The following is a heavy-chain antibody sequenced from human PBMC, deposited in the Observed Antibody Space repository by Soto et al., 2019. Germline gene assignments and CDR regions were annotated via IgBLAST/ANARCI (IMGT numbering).Heavy chain of an antibody. CDR3: TRETTVTTFLYWFDP. J-gene: IGHJ5*02. CDR1: EFTASNAW. D-gene: IGHD4-17*01. Sequence: EVQLVESGGGLVKPGGSLRLSCAASEFTASNAWMSLVRQGPGQGLEWVGRIKSKTDGGTTDYAAPVKGRFTISRDDSKNTLYLQMDSLKTEDTAVYYCTRETTVTTFLYWFDPWGQGTLVTVSS. CDR2: IKSKTDGGTT. V-gene: IGHV3-15*01.